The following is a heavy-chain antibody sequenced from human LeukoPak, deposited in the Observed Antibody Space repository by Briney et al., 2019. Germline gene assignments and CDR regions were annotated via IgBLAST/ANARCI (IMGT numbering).Heavy chain of an antibody. J-gene: IGHJ5*02. D-gene: IGHD6-19*01. V-gene: IGHV4-4*09. CDR2: IYHSGST. CDR1: GGSISSWY. CDR3: ARTKGAVAAHNWFDP. Sequence: KPSETLSLTCTVSGGSISSWYWSWIRQPPGKGLEWIGYIYHSGSTYYNPSLKSRVTISVDTSKNQFSLKLSSVTAADTAVYYCARTKGAVAAHNWFDPWGQGTLVTVSS.